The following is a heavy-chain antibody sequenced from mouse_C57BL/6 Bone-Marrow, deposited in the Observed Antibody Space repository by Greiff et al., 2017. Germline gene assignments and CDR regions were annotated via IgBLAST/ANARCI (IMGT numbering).Heavy chain of an antibody. CDR1: GYTFTDYE. J-gene: IGHJ2*01. CDR2: IDPETGGT. D-gene: IGHD1-1*02. V-gene: IGHV1-15*01. CDR3: TRGLWYKWGDY. Sequence: QVQLQQSGAELVRPGASVTLSCKASGYTFTDYEMHWVKQTPVHGLEWIGAIDPETGGTAYNQKFKGRAILTADKSSSTAYMELRSLTSEDSAVYYCTRGLWYKWGDYWGQGTTLTVSS.